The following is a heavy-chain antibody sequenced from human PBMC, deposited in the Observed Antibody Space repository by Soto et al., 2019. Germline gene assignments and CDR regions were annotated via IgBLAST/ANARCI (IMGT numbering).Heavy chain of an antibody. CDR3: ARGDYDSSGYYFPPHDALDI. CDR2: IYHSGST. V-gene: IGHV4-30-2*01. CDR1: GGSISSGGYS. Sequence: QLQLQESGSGLVKPSQTLSLTCAVSGGSISSGGYSWSWIRQPPGKGLEWIGYIYHSGSTYYNPSLKSRVTISVDRSKNQFSLKLSSVTAADTAVYYCARGDYDSSGYYFPPHDALDIWGQGTMVTVSS. D-gene: IGHD3-22*01. J-gene: IGHJ3*02.